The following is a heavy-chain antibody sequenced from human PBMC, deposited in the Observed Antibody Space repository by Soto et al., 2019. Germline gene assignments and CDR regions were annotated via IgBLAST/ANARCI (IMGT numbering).Heavy chain of an antibody. CDR3: ASVNSSGPTKNWFDP. Sequence: QVPLVQSGAEVKKPGASVKVSCKASGYTFTSYGISWVRQAPGQGLEWMGWISAYNGNTNYAQKLQGRVTMTTDTSTGTAYMELRSLRSDDTAVYYCASVNSSGPTKNWFDPWGQGTLVTVSS. CDR1: GYTFTSYG. J-gene: IGHJ5*02. D-gene: IGHD6-19*01. CDR2: ISAYNGNT. V-gene: IGHV1-18*01.